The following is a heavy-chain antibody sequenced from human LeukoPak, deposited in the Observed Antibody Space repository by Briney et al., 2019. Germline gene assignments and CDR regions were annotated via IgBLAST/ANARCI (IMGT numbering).Heavy chain of an antibody. CDR3: AREATYYDILTGYLNWFDP. J-gene: IGHJ5*02. Sequence: GSLRLFCAASGFTFSSYWMHWVRQAPGKGLVWVSRINSDGSSTSYADSVKGRFTISRDNAKNTLYLQMNSLRAEDTAVYYCAREATYYDILTGYLNWFDPWGQGTLVTVSS. V-gene: IGHV3-74*01. D-gene: IGHD3-9*01. CDR1: GFTFSSYW. CDR2: INSDGSST.